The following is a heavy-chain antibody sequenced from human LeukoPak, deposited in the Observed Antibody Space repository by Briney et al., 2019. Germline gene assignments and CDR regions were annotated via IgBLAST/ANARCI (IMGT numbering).Heavy chain of an antibody. CDR1: GGSINSTSYY. D-gene: IGHD2-15*01. Sequence: SETLSLTRTVSGGSINSTSYYWGWVRQPPGKGLEWIRSIYYSGTTYNNPSLQSRVTMSVDTSKNQFSLKLSSVTAADTAVYYCARHKLTYYFDSWGQGTLVTVSS. CDR3: ARHKLTYYFDS. V-gene: IGHV4-39*01. CDR2: IYYSGTT. J-gene: IGHJ4*02.